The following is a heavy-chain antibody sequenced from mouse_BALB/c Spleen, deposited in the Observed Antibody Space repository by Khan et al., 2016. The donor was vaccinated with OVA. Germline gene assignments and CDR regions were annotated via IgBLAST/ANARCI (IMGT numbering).Heavy chain of an antibody. CDR3: TTSYYGYDGYYAMDY. Sequence: VQLQESGPGLVAPSQSLSITCTVSGFSLSRYSVNWVRQPPGKGLEWLGMIWGGGSTDYNSALKSRLIISKDNSQSQVLLKMNSLQTDDTAMYXSTTSYYGYDGYYAMDYWGQGTSVTVSS. CDR2: IWGGGST. D-gene: IGHD2-14*01. V-gene: IGHV2-6-4*01. J-gene: IGHJ4*01. CDR1: GFSLSRYS.